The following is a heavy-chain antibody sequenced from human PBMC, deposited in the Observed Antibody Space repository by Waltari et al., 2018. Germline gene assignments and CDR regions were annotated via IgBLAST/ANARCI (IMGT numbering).Heavy chain of an antibody. CDR3: VRDKDDFWSDYYNWFDL. V-gene: IGHV1-18*01. CDR1: GSTFTRYG. CDR2: ISTSNINT. Sequence: QAQLVQSGAEVKKPGASVEVSCRASGSTFTRYGLSWGRQAPGQGLEWMGWISTSNINTNYAQKFQGRLTMTTDSSTTTAYMELRSLRSDDAAVYYCVRDKDDFWSDYYNWFDLWGQGTLVTVS. J-gene: IGHJ5*02. D-gene: IGHD3-3*01.